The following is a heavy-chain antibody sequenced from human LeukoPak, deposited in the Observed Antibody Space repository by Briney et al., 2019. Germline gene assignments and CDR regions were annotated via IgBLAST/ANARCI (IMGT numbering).Heavy chain of an antibody. Sequence: GGSLRLSCAASGITFSNYAMSWVRLAPGRGLEWVSGIGTTGTSTYYADSVKGRFTIPRDNSWNTLYLQMNSLRADDTAVYYCAKSTVRMAAAGDFDYWGQGTLVTVSS. CDR2: IGTTGTST. CDR1: GITFSNYA. CDR3: AKSTVRMAAAGDFDY. D-gene: IGHD6-13*01. J-gene: IGHJ4*02. V-gene: IGHV3-23*01.